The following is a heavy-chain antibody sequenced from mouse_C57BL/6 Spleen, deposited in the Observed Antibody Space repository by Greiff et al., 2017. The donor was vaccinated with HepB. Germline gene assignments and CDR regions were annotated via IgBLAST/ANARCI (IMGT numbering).Heavy chain of an antibody. Sequence: QVQLQQPGAELVKPGASVKLSCKASGYTFTSYWMHWVKQRPGQGLEWIGMIHPNSGSTNYNEKFKSKATLTVDKSSSTAYMQLSSLTSEDSAVYYCARYLGRWTWFAYWGQGTLVTVSA. V-gene: IGHV1-64*01. CDR3: ARYLGRWTWFAY. CDR1: GYTFTSYW. D-gene: IGHD4-1*01. J-gene: IGHJ3*01. CDR2: IHPNSGST.